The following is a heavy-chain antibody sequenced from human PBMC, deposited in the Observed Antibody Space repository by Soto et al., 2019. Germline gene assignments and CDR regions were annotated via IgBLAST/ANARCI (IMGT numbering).Heavy chain of an antibody. Sequence: PSETLSLTCTVSGGSISSYYWSWIRQPPGKGLEWIGYIYYSGSTNYNPSLKSRVTISVDTSKNQFSLKLSSVTAADTAVYYCARGGGYCSSTSCSSFEYWGQGTLVTVSS. CDR3: ARGGGYCSSTSCSSFEY. J-gene: IGHJ4*02. CDR1: GGSISSYY. V-gene: IGHV4-59*01. D-gene: IGHD2-2*01. CDR2: IYYSGST.